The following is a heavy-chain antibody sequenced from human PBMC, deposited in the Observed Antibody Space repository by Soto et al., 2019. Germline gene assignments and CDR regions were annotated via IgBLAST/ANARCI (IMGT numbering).Heavy chain of an antibody. CDR2: TNSDGSDT. Sequence: GGSLRLSCAASGFTFSTYWMYWVRQAPGKGLAWVSRTNSDGSDTSYADSVKGRFTISRDNAKNTLYLQMNSLRAEDTAVYYCARQASFDYWGRGTLVTVSS. CDR1: GFTFSTYW. CDR3: ARQASFDY. J-gene: IGHJ4*02. V-gene: IGHV3-74*01.